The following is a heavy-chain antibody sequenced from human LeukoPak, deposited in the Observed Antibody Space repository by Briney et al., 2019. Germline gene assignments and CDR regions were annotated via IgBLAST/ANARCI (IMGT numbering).Heavy chain of an antibody. CDR3: VRESRPGGAMGLYHNLDY. J-gene: IGHJ4*02. CDR2: IKEDGTEK. Sequence: GGSLRLSCAASGFNFGEFWMAWVRQTPGKGLEWVADIKEDGTEKNLVDSVKGRFTISRDNTKNLLFLEMNNLRGDDTAIYYCVRESRPGGAMGLYHNLDYWGQGTLVAVSS. D-gene: IGHD1-1*01. CDR1: GFNFGEFW. V-gene: IGHV3-7*01.